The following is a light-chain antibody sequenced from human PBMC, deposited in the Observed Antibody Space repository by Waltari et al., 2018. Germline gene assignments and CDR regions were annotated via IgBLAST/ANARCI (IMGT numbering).Light chain of an antibody. CDR3: QQSYSTPFT. CDR2: AAS. Sequence: DIQMTQSPSSLSASVGDRVTITCRASQSISSYLTWFQQKPGKAPKLLTYAASSLQSVVPSRFSGSGSGTDFTLTISSLQPEDFATYYCQQSYSTPFTFGPGTKVDIK. CDR1: QSISSY. J-gene: IGKJ3*01. V-gene: IGKV1-39*01.